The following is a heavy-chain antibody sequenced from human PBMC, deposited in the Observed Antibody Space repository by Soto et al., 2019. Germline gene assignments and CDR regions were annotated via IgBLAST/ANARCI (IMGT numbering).Heavy chain of an antibody. CDR3: TRSIITTAGTDAFDL. J-gene: IGHJ3*01. CDR2: ISPSSGGT. CDR1: GYTFTSYY. Sequence: QVQLVQSGAEVKKPGASVRVSCKASGYTFTSYYIHWVRQAPGHGPEWMGMISPSSGGTDCAQKFQGRVTMTRDTSTSTVYMELSSLRSEDTAVYYCTRSIITTAGTDAFDLWGQGTLVTVSS. V-gene: IGHV1-46*03. D-gene: IGHD6-13*01.